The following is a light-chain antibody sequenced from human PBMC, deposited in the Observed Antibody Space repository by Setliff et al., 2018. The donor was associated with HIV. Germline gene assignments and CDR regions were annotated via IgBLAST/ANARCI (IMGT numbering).Light chain of an antibody. CDR1: SSNIGVGYD. CDR3: QSYDSSLSGFV. CDR2: ANS. V-gene: IGLV1-40*01. Sequence: SVLTQPPSVSGAPGQRVTISCTGSSSNIGVGYDVHWYQHLPGTAPKLLISANSNRPSGVPDRFSGSKSGTSASLAITGHQAEDEAYYYCQSYDSSLSGFVFGTGTKVTVL. J-gene: IGLJ1*01.